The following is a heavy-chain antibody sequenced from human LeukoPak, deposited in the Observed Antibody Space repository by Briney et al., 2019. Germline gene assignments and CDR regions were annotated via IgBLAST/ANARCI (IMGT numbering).Heavy chain of an antibody. V-gene: IGHV3-23*01. CDR3: AKESSPNTMVRGAINWFDP. CDR1: RFTFSSYA. J-gene: IGHJ5*02. CDR2: ISGSGDST. D-gene: IGHD3-10*01. Sequence: GGSLRLSCAASRFTFSSYAMSWVRQAPGKGLEWVSAISGSGDSTYYADSVKGRFTISRDNSKNTLYLQMNSLRAEDTAIYYCAKESSPNTMVRGAINWFDPWGQGTLVSVSS.